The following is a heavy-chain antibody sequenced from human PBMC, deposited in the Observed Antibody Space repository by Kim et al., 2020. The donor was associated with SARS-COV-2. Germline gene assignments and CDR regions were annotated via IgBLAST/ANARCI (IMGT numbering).Heavy chain of an antibody. CDR2: IIPILGIA. D-gene: IGHD2-2*01. J-gene: IGHJ6*03. Sequence: SVKVSCKASGGTFSSYAISWVRQAPGQGLEWMGRIIPILGIANYAQKFQGRVTITADKSTSTAYMELSSLRSEDTAVYYCARDTAGHCSSTSCYYYYYMDVWGKGTTVTVSS. CDR1: GGTFSSYA. CDR3: ARDTAGHCSSTSCYYYYYMDV. V-gene: IGHV1-69*04.